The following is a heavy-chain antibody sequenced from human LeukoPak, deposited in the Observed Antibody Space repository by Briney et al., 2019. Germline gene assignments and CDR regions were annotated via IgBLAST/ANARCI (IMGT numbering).Heavy chain of an antibody. Sequence: GRSLRLSCASSGFTFSDNYLRWIRQAPGKGLEWVSYISGSSSYTNHADSVQGRFTISRDNAKSSLYLQMDSLRAEDTAVYFCARARGISDPMDVWGQGTTVTVSS. J-gene: IGHJ6*02. CDR1: GFTFSDNY. D-gene: IGHD3-3*02. CDR3: ARARGISDPMDV. CDR2: ISGSSSYT. V-gene: IGHV3-11*03.